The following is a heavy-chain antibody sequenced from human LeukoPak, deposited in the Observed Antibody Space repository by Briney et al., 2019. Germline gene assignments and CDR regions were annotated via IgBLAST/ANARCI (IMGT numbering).Heavy chain of an antibody. CDR3: ARVPITMVRGVRTGISIDV. D-gene: IGHD3-10*01. CDR1: GGSISSYY. CDR2: IYYSGST. Sequence: SETLSLTCTVSGGSISSYYWSWLRQPPGKGLEWMGYIYYSGSTNYNPSLKSRVTISVDTSKNQYSLKLNSVTAADTAVYYCARVPITMVRGVRTGISIDVWGQGTTVTVSS. J-gene: IGHJ6*02. V-gene: IGHV4-59*01.